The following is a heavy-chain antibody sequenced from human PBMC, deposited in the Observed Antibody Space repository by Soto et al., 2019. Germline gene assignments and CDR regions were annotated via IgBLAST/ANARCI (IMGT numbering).Heavy chain of an antibody. CDR3: ARSAGLLWFGESSSHGLDV. Sequence: QVQLFESGGGVVQPGRYLRLSCAASGFAFSNYAFHWVRQAPGRRLEWVAVISHEGSDEFYAGSVKGRFIVSRDNSKGTVSMHMNSLGGEDTGIYFCARSAGLLWFGESSSHGLDVWGHGTTVAVSS. J-gene: IGHJ6*01. D-gene: IGHD3-10*01. CDR1: GFAFSNYA. CDR2: ISHEGSDE. V-gene: IGHV3-30-3*01.